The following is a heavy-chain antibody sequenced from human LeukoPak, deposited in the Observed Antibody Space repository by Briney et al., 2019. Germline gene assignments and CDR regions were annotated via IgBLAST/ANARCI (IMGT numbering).Heavy chain of an antibody. CDR2: IWYDGSNK. Sequence: PGGSLRLSCAASGFTFSSYGMHWVRQAPGKGLEWVAVIWYDGSNKYYADSVKGRFTISRDNSKNTLYLQMNSLRAEDTAVYYCARDGIFYGDYGYYYYGMDVWGQGTTVTVSS. D-gene: IGHD4-17*01. V-gene: IGHV3-33*01. CDR3: ARDGIFYGDYGYYYYGMDV. J-gene: IGHJ6*02. CDR1: GFTFSSYG.